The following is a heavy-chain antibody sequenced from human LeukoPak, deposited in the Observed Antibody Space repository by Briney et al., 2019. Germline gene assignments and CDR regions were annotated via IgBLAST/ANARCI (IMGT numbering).Heavy chain of an antibody. CDR1: GFTFSSYS. J-gene: IGHJ6*03. Sequence: GGSLRLSCAASGFTFSSYSMNWVRQAPGKGLEWVSSISGSGGSTYYADSVKGRFTISRDNSRNTLYLQMNSLRAEDTALYYCAKDGDTVSGTYYFDMDVWGKGTTVTISS. CDR2: ISGSGGST. D-gene: IGHD1-26*01. V-gene: IGHV3-23*01. CDR3: AKDGDTVSGTYYFDMDV.